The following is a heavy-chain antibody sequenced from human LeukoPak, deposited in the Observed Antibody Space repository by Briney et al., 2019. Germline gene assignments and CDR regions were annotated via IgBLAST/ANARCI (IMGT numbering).Heavy chain of an antibody. Sequence: SETLSLTCTVSGGSISSYYWSWIRQPPGKGLEWIGYIYYSGSTNYNPSLKSRVTISVDTSKNQFSLKLSSVTAADTAVYYCARAPGYYGSGNWFDPWGQGTLVTVPS. V-gene: IGHV4-59*01. D-gene: IGHD3-10*01. J-gene: IGHJ5*02. CDR1: GGSISSYY. CDR3: ARAPGYYGSGNWFDP. CDR2: IYYSGST.